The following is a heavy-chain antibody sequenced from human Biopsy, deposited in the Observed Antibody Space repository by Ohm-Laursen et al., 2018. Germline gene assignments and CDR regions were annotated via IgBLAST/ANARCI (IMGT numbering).Heavy chain of an antibody. CDR1: GGTFSTTA. D-gene: IGHD3-22*01. CDR2: ITPIFDTA. J-gene: IGHJ3*02. V-gene: IGHV1-69*06. CDR3: ARWTPEYDSSRYYLDAFDI. Sequence: ASVKVSCKASGGTFSTTAISWVRQAPGQGLEWMGGITPIFDTANYAQKFQGRVTITADRSASTAYMELSSLTSDDTAVYYCARWTPEYDSSRYYLDAFDIWGQGTKVTVSS.